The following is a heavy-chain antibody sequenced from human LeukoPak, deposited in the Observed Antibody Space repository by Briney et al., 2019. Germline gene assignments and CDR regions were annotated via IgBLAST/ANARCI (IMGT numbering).Heavy chain of an antibody. CDR2: ISSSSSYI. CDR1: GFTFSSYS. J-gene: IGHJ4*02. CDR3: ARDRYYYDSSGYYYLVEYYFDY. Sequence: GGSLRLSCAASGFTFSSYSMNWVRQAPGKGLEWVSSISSSSSYIYYADSVKGRFTISRDSAKNSLYLQMNSLRAEDTAVYYCARDRYYYDSSGYYYLVEYYFDYWGQGTLVTVSS. V-gene: IGHV3-21*01. D-gene: IGHD3-22*01.